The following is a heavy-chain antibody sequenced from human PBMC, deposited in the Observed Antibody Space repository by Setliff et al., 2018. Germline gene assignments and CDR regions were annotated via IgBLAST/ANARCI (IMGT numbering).Heavy chain of an antibody. CDR2: IYHSGST. CDR3: ARRGAGMQYGDYVTFDP. J-gene: IGHJ5*02. D-gene: IGHD4-17*01. CDR1: GGSISSGDYS. Sequence: PSETLSLTCAVSGGSISSGDYSWSRIRQPPGKGLEWIGYIYHSGSTYYNPSLKSRVTMSVDTSKNQFSLKLSSVTAADTAVYYCARRGAGMQYGDYVTFDPWGQGTLVTVSS. V-gene: IGHV4-30-2*01.